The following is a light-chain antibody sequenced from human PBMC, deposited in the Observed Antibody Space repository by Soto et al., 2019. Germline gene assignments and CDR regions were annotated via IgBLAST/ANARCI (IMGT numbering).Light chain of an antibody. CDR2: GAS. CDR1: QSVSNNY. Sequence: EIVLTQSPGTLSLSPGERATLSCRASQSVSNNYLAWYQQKPGQAPRLLIYGASNRATGIPDRFSGSGSGTDFTLTISSLQSEDFAVYYCQQRSNWPLTFGGGTKVDTK. V-gene: IGKV3D-20*02. CDR3: QQRSNWPLT. J-gene: IGKJ4*01.